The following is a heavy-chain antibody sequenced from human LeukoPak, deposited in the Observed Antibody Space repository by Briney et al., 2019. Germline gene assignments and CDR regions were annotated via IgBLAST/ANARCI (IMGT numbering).Heavy chain of an antibody. CDR2: VHHSGST. CDR1: GHSIRNDYN. J-gene: IGHJ4*02. Sequence: PSETLSLTCVVSGHSIRNDYNCGWVRQPPGKGLEWIGSVHHSGSTYYNPSLRSRVTVSLDTSQNQFSLRLSSVTATDTAVYYCARHGNGLFEYWGQGSLVTVSS. V-gene: IGHV4-38-2*01. CDR3: ARHGNGLFEY. D-gene: IGHD2-8*01.